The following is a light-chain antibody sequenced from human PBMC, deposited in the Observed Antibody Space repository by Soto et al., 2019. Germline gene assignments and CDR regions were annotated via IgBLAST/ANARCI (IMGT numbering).Light chain of an antibody. Sequence: QSALTQPASVSGSPGQSITISCTGTSSDVGGYNYVSWYQQHPGKAPKLMIYEVSNRPSGFSNRFSGSKSGNTAPLTISGLPAEDEADYYCSSYTSSSTLGVFGGGTKVTVL. V-gene: IGLV2-14*01. CDR1: SSDVGGYNY. CDR3: SSYTSSSTLGV. CDR2: EVS. J-gene: IGLJ2*01.